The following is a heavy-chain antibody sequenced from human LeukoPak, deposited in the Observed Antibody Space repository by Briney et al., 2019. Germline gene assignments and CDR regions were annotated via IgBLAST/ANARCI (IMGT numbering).Heavy chain of an antibody. J-gene: IGHJ6*02. CDR1: GFTVSSNY. V-gene: IGHV3-53*01. D-gene: IGHD5-12*01. CDR3: ARENSGYDYLGYYGMDV. CDR2: IYSGGST. Sequence: GGSLRLSCAASGFTVSSNYMSWVRQAPGKGLEWVSVIYSGGSTYYADSVKGRFTISRDNSKNTLYLQMNSLRAEDTAVYYCARENSGYDYLGYYGMDVWGQGTTVTVSS.